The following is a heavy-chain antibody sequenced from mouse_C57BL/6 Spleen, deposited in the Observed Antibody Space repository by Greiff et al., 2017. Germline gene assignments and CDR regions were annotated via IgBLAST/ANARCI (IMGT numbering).Heavy chain of an antibody. CDR3: ARCEAYIVTTGAMDY. CDR2: ILPGSGST. Sequence: QVQLQQSGAELMKPGASVKLSCKATGYTFTGYWIEWVKQRPGHGLEWIGEILPGSGSTNYNEKIKGKATFTADTSSKTAYMQLSSLTTEDSAIYYCARCEAYIVTTGAMDYWGQGTSVTVSS. J-gene: IGHJ4*01. D-gene: IGHD2-5*01. CDR1: GYTFTGYW. V-gene: IGHV1-9*01.